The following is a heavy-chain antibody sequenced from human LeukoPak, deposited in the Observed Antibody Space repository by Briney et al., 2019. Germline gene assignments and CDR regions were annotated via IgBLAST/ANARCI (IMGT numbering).Heavy chain of an antibody. CDR1: GDSISTYY. CDR2: ISTSGST. CDR3: ARGGSGSYSAFDF. Sequence: PSETLSLTCTVSGDSISTYYWTCIRQPAGKGLEWIGRISTSGSTNYNPSLKSRVTMSVDTSKNQFSLKLSSVTAADTAVYYCARGGSGSYSAFDFWGQGTLVTVSS. D-gene: IGHD1-26*01. J-gene: IGHJ4*02. V-gene: IGHV4-4*07.